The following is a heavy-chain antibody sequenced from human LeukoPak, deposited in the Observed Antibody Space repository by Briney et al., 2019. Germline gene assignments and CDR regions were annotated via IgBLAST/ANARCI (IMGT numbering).Heavy chain of an antibody. CDR2: INHRGST. CDR1: GGSFSGYY. Sequence: SETLSLTCGVYGGSFSGYYWTWIRQLPGKGLEWIGEINHRGSTNYNPSLKSRVTISVDTSKNEFSLNLDSVTAADTAVYYCARTTYYEFWSGSPGAFDIWGQGSRVTVSS. D-gene: IGHD3-3*01. J-gene: IGHJ3*02. CDR3: ARTTYYEFWSGSPGAFDI. V-gene: IGHV4-34*01.